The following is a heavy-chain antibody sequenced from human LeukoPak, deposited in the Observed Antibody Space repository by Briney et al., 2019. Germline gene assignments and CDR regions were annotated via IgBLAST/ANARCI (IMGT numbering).Heavy chain of an antibody. J-gene: IGHJ5*02. Sequence: SETLSLTCAVSGYSISSGYYWGWIRQPPGKGLEWIGSIHHSGSTPYNPSLKSRVTISRDTSKNQFSLELNSVTAADTAVYYCARGLHPTVNGAGWGNWFDPWGQGTLVTVSS. V-gene: IGHV4-38-2*01. CDR2: IHHSGST. CDR1: GYSISSGYY. CDR3: ARGLHPTVNGAGWGNWFDP. D-gene: IGHD4-17*01.